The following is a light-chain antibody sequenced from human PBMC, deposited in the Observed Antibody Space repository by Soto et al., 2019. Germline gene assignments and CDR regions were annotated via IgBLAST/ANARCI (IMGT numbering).Light chain of an antibody. CDR2: GAS. CDR1: QSIVTY. Sequence: DIQMTQSPSSLSASVGDRVTITCRASQSIVTYLNWYLQKPGKAPKLLIYGASSLQSGVPSRFSGSGSGTDFTLTISSLQPEDAASYYCQKYNSAPLLFGPGTKVDIK. J-gene: IGKJ3*01. CDR3: QKYNSAPLL. V-gene: IGKV1-27*01.